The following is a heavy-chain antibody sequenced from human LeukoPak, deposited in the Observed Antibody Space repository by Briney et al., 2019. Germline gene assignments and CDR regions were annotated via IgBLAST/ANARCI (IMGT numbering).Heavy chain of an antibody. CDR1: GGSFSGYY. CDR2: INHSGST. CDR3: ATSYDWAYYGMDV. V-gene: IGHV4-34*01. J-gene: IGHJ6*02. Sequence: SETLSLTCAVYGGSFSGYYWSWIRQPPGKGLEWIGEINHSGSTNYNPSLKSRVTISVDTSKNQFSLKLSSVTAADTAVYYCATSYDWAYYGMDVWGQGTTVTVSS. D-gene: IGHD5-12*01.